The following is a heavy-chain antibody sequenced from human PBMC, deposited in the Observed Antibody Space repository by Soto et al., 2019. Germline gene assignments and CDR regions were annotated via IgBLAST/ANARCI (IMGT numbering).Heavy chain of an antibody. CDR1: GFTFSSYG. D-gene: IGHD3-22*01. CDR3: AKDTYYHDSSGYYVFDY. Sequence: QVQLVESGGGVVQPGRSLRLSCAASGFTFSSYGRHWVRQAPGTGLEWVAVISYDGSNEHYADFAKGRLSISRDNTKNTVFLQMNSLRAEDTAVYYCAKDTYYHDSSGYYVFDYWGQGTLVTVSS. J-gene: IGHJ4*02. V-gene: IGHV3-30*18. CDR2: ISYDGSNE.